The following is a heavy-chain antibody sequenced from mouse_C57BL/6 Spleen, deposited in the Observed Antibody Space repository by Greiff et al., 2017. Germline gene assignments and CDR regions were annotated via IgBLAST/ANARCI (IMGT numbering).Heavy chain of an antibody. CDR3: TTYDGYYY. J-gene: IGHJ2*01. D-gene: IGHD2-3*01. V-gene: IGHV14-4*01. Sequence: EVQLQQSGAELVRPGASVKLSCTASGFNIKDDYMHWVKQRPEQGLEWIGWIDPENGDTEYASKFQGKATITADTSSNTAYLQLSSLTSEDTAVYYCTTYDGYYYWGQGTTLTVSS. CDR2: IDPENGDT. CDR1: GFNIKDDY.